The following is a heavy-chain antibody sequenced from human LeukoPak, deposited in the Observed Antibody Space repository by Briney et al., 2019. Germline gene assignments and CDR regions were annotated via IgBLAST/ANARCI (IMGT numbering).Heavy chain of an antibody. CDR1: GGSISSYY. D-gene: IGHD2-2*01. J-gene: IGHJ4*02. Sequence: PSETLSLTCTVSGGSISSYYWSWIRQPPGKGLEWIGDIYYSGSTNYNPSLKSRVTISVDTSKNQFSLKLSSVTAADTAVYYCARDRGSTSCYDYWGQGTLVTVSS. V-gene: IGHV4-59*01. CDR3: ARDRGSTSCYDY. CDR2: IYYSGST.